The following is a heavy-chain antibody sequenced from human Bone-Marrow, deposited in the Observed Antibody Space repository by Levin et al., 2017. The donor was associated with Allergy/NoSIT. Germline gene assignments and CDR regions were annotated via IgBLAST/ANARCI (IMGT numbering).Heavy chain of an antibody. D-gene: IGHD4-17*01. CDR3: ASDYGDYQRRNYFVA. J-gene: IGHJ5*02. CDR2: INPTGRST. CDR1: TYAFTSYY. V-gene: IGHV1-46*01. Sequence: PEASVKVSCKASTYAFTSYYIHFLRQAPGQGLEWLGVINPTGRSTSYAQRFQDRVVMTRDTSTSTMYMDLRSLTSEDTALYYCASDYGDYQRRNYFVAWGQGTLVTVSA.